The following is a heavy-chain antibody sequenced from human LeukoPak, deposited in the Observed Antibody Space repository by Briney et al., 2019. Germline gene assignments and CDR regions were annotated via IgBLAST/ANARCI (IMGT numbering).Heavy chain of an antibody. Sequence: ASVKVSCKVSGYTLTELSMHWVRQAPGKGLEWMGGFDPEDGETIYAQKFQGRVTMTEDTSTDTAYMELSSLRSEDTAVYYCATQTHDFWSGYRYYYYMDVWGKGTTVTVSS. CDR1: GYTLTELS. V-gene: IGHV1-24*01. D-gene: IGHD3-3*01. CDR3: ATQTHDFWSGYRYYYYMDV. CDR2: FDPEDGET. J-gene: IGHJ6*03.